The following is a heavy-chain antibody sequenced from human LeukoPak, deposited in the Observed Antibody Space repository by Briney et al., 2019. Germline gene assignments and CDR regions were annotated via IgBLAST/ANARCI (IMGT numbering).Heavy chain of an antibody. J-gene: IGHJ5*01. CDR3: AREFKNWFDS. CDR2: TYYTSKWYN. Sequence: SQTLSLTCAISGDSASSNIAAWNWIRQSPSRGLEWLGRTYYTSKWYNDYAVSVKSRITINPDTSKNQFSLHLNSVTPEDSAVYYCAREFKNWFDSWGQGTLVTVSS. V-gene: IGHV6-1*01. CDR1: GDSASSNIAA.